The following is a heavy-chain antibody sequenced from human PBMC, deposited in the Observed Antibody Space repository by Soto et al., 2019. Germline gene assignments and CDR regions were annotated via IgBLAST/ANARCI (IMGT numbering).Heavy chain of an antibody. Sequence: SVKVSCKASGGTFSSYAISWVRQAPGQGLEWMGGIIPIFGTANYAQKFQGRVTITADKSTSTAYMELSSLRSEDTAVYYCARGECMVATIGYYYYYGMDVWGQGTSVTVSS. V-gene: IGHV1-69*06. D-gene: IGHD5-12*01. J-gene: IGHJ6*02. CDR3: ARGECMVATIGYYYYYGMDV. CDR1: GGTFSSYA. CDR2: IIPIFGTA.